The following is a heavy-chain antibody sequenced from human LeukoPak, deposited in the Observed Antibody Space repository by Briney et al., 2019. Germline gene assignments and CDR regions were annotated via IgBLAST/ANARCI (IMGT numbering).Heavy chain of an antibody. CDR1: GYTFTIYG. V-gene: IGHV1-18*01. Sequence: ASVKVSCKASGYTFTIYGINWVRQAPGQGLEWMGWISAYNGNTNYAQKLQGRVTMTTDTSTSTAYMELRSLRSDDTAVYYCARDGSTIFGVVLSYFDFWGQGTLVTVSS. CDR2: ISAYNGNT. J-gene: IGHJ4*02. D-gene: IGHD3-3*01. CDR3: ARDGSTIFGVVLSYFDF.